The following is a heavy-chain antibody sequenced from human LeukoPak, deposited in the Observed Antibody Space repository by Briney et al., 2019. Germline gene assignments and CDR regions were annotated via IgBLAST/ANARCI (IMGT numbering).Heavy chain of an antibody. V-gene: IGHV3-53*05. Sequence: GGSLRLSCAASGFIVSSNYMNWVRQAPGKGLEWVSVLYSDGTTYYPDSVKGRFTISRDNSKNTLYLQMNSLRAEDTAVYYCAKDGDSSGWYYFDYWGQGTLVTVSS. CDR2: LYSDGTT. CDR1: GFIVSSNY. CDR3: AKDGDSSGWYYFDY. D-gene: IGHD6-19*01. J-gene: IGHJ4*02.